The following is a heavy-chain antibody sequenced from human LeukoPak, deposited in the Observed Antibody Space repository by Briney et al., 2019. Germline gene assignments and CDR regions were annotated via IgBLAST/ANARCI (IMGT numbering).Heavy chain of an antibody. CDR2: ITIGGTT. J-gene: IGHJ4*02. Sequence: GGSLRLSCAASGFTFTNYAMTWVRQAPGKGLEWVSTITIGGTTYHADSVKGRFTISRDNSKNTLYLQMNSLRPEDTAVYSCAKDSRTGSPRAFDSWGQGTLVIVSS. CDR1: GFTFTNYA. CDR3: AKDSRTGSPRAFDS. D-gene: IGHD1-26*01. V-gene: IGHV3-23*01.